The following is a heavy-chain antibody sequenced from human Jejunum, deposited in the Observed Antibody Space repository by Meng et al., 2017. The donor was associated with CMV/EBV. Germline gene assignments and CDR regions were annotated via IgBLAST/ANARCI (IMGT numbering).Heavy chain of an antibody. Sequence: RLSCVASGFTFSEFWMGWVRQTPGRGPEWVANIKEDGSDISYVDSVRGRFTISRDNAKNSLYLRMNSLTAEDTALYYCMRAHPLGTWGQGTLVTVSS. V-gene: IGHV3-7*04. CDR3: MRAHPLGT. CDR1: GFTFSEFW. J-gene: IGHJ4*02. D-gene: IGHD7-27*01. CDR2: IKEDGSDI.